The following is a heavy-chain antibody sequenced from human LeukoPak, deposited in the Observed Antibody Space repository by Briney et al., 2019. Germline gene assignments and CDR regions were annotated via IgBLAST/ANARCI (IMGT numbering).Heavy chain of an antibody. CDR1: GGTISSSNW. CDR3: ASSQAVALFDP. Sequence: SETLSLTCAVSGGTISSSNWWSWVRQPPGKRLEWIGEIYHSGSTNYNPSLKSRVTISVDKSKNQFSLKLSSVTAADTAVYYCASSQAVALFDPWGQGTLVTVSS. J-gene: IGHJ5*02. D-gene: IGHD6-19*01. V-gene: IGHV4-4*02. CDR2: IYHSGST.